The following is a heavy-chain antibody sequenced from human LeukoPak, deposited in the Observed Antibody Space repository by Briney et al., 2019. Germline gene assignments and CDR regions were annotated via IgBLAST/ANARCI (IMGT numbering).Heavy chain of an antibody. CDR2: IYYSGST. CDR3: ARPLGRVVGAFDI. V-gene: IGHV4-39*01. D-gene: IGHD3-3*01. CDR1: GGSISSSSYY. Sequence: SETLSLTCTVSGGSISSSSYYWGWIRQPPGKGLEWIGSIYYSGSTYYNPSLKSRVTISVDTSKNQFSLKLSSATAADTAVYYCARPLGRVVGAFDIWGQGTMVTVSS. J-gene: IGHJ3*02.